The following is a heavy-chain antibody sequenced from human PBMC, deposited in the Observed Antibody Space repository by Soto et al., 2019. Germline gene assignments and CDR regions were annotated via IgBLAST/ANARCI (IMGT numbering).Heavy chain of an antibody. V-gene: IGHV3-23*01. J-gene: IGHJ4*02. CDR3: TRELVTTIIGY. Sequence: GSLRLSCAASGFTFLRHAMSWVRQSPGKGLEWVSGISGRGDATYYADSVEGRFTISRDSSQNTLYLQMNSLRAEDTAIYYCTRELVTTIIGYWGLGTLVTVSS. D-gene: IGHD5-12*01. CDR1: GFTFLRHA. CDR2: ISGRGDAT.